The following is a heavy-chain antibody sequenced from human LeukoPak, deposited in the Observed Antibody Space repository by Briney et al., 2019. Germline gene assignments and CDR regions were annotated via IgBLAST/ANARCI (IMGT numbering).Heavy chain of an antibody. CDR2: FYYSRST. CDR3: VRRLGYSRSRPGYYFDY. V-gene: IGHV4-39*01. CDR1: GGSISTTNYY. D-gene: IGHD1-26*01. Sequence: SATLSLTCTVSGGSISTTNYYWGWIRQPPGKGLEWIGIFYYSRSTYYNPSLKSRVTISADTSGRRLSLEVNSVTAADTAVYYCVRRLGYSRSRPGYYFDYWGQGILVTVSS. J-gene: IGHJ4*02.